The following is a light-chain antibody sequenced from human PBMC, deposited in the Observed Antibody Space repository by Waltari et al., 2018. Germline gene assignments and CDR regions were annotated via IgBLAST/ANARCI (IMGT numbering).Light chain of an antibody. CDR3: CSYAGPA. V-gene: IGLV2-11*01. CDR2: DVF. CDR1: GNDVGSYDY. Sequence: QSALTQPRSVSGSPGQSVTISCTGTGNDVGSYDYVSWYQQQSGRAPNLIIYDVFNRPAGVPDRFSGSSSGGTAYLTISGLQAEDEADYYCCSYAGPAFGEGTKLTVL. J-gene: IGLJ2*01.